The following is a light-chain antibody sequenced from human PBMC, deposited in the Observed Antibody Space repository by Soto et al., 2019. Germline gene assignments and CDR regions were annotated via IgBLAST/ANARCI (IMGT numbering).Light chain of an antibody. CDR1: QSVLYSSNNKNY. CDR2: AAS. CDR3: QQLNSYPLT. Sequence: DIVMTQSPDSLAVSLGERATINCKSSQSVLYSSNNKNYLAWYQQKPGKIPNLLIYAASTLQAGVPSRFSGSGSGTDFTLTISSLQPEDFATYYCQQLNSYPLTFGGGTKVDIK. V-gene: IGKV4-1*01. J-gene: IGKJ4*01.